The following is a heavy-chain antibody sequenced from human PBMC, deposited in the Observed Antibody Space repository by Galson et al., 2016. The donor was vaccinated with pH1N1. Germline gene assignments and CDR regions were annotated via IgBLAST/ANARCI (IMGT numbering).Heavy chain of an antibody. CDR2: IKQDGSET. CDR3: ASQGAFFDTYYYHFGMAV. D-gene: IGHD3-3*02. J-gene: IGHJ6*02. Sequence: SLRLSCAASGFTFSSYWMSWVRQAPGKGLEWVANIKQDGSETYYVDSVKGRFTISRDNAKSSLYLQMHSLRPEDAAVYYCASQGAFFDTYYYHFGMAVWGQGTTVSVSS. CDR1: GFTFSSYW. V-gene: IGHV3-7*01.